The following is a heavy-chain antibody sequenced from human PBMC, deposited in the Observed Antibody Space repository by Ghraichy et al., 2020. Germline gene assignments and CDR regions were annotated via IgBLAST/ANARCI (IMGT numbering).Heavy chain of an antibody. CDR1: GFTFSSYA. CDR2: ISYDGSNK. V-gene: IGHV3-30-3*01. Sequence: LSLTCAASGFTFSSYAIHWVRQAPGKGLEWVAIISYDGSNKYYADSVKGRFTISRDNSKNTLYLQMNSLRAEDTAVYYCARVSVTTGLGYYYGMDVWGQGTTVTVSS. J-gene: IGHJ6*02. CDR3: ARVSVTTGLGYYYGMDV. D-gene: IGHD4-17*01.